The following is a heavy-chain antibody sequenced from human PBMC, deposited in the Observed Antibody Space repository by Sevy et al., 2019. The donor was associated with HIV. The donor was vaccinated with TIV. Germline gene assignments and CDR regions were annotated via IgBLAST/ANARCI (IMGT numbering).Heavy chain of an antibody. D-gene: IGHD2-15*01. CDR2: ISGSGIT. Sequence: GGTLRLSCSGSGFIFSDYYMSWIRQAPGRGLEWVSYISGSGITYYADSVEGRFTISRDNARNSLYLQMNSLRADATAVDYCARAPLLGSAREAPRGGYWGQGTLVTVSS. V-gene: IGHV3-11*01. J-gene: IGHJ4*01. CDR3: ARAPLLGSAREAPRGGY. CDR1: GFIFSDYY.